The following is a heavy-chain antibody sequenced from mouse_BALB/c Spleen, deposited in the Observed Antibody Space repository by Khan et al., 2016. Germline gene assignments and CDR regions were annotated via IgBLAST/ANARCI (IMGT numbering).Heavy chain of an antibody. Sequence: EVKLLESGGGLVQPGGSLKLSCAASGFDFSRYWMRWVRQAPGKGLEWIGEINPDSSTINYTPSLKDKFIISRDNANTTLYLQMSKVRSEDTALFYCAGLHYSGRFAYWCQGTLVTVSA. CDR2: INPDSSTI. J-gene: IGHJ3*01. V-gene: IGHV4-1*02. D-gene: IGHD1-2*01. CDR1: GFDFSRYW. CDR3: AGLHYSGRFAY.